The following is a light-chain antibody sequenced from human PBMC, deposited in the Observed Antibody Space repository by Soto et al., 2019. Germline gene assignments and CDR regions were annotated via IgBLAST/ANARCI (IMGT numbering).Light chain of an antibody. Sequence: IQMTQSPASLAASLGDRATITCRASQGISNYLAWYQQKPGKVPKLLIYAASTLQSGVPSRCSGSGSGTDFTLTISSLQPEDVATYYCQKYNSDPITFGQGTRLEIK. CDR3: QKYNSDPIT. V-gene: IGKV1-27*01. J-gene: IGKJ5*01. CDR1: QGISNY. CDR2: AAS.